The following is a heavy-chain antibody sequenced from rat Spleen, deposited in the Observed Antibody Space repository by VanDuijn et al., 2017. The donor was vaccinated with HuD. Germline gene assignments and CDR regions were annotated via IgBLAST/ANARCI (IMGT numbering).Heavy chain of an antibody. D-gene: IGHD1-7*01. V-gene: IGHV5-25*01. CDR2: ISNDGVNT. CDR1: GFTFSNYY. J-gene: IGHJ2*01. Sequence: EVQLVESDGGLVQPGRSMKLSCAASGFTFSNYYMAWVRQAPTKGLEWVSSISNDGVNTYYPDSVKGRFTISRDNAESIVYLQMNSLRSEDTATYYCAVAGYGYWGQGVMVTVSS. CDR3: AVAGYGY.